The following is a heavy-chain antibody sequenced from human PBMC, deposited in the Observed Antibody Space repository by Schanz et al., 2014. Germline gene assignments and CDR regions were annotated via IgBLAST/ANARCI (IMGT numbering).Heavy chain of an antibody. CDR1: GYTSTSYY. J-gene: IGHJ6*02. D-gene: IGHD2-2*01. V-gene: IGHV1-18*04. CDR2: ISAYNGHT. Sequence: QVQLVQSGAEVKKPGASVRVSCKASGYTSTSYYIHWFRQAPGQGLEWMGWISAYNGHTTYAQKFQGRVTMTTDTSTSTAYMELSSLRSEDTGVYYCATETSRTWFYNDVDVWGQGTTVTVSS. CDR3: ATETSRTWFYNDVDV.